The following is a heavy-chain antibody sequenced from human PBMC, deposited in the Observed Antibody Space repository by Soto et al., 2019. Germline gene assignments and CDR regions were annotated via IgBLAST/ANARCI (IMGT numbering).Heavy chain of an antibody. CDR3: ARDSGQAAGDY. Sequence: QVQLVQSGAEVKKPGSSVKVSCTASGGTFSSYTISWVRQAPGQGLEWMGRIIPIRGIANYAQKFQGRVTITADKSTSTAYMELSSPRSEDTAGHSCARDSGQAAGDYWGQGTLVSVAS. CDR1: GGTFSSYT. V-gene: IGHV1-69*08. CDR2: IIPIRGIA. D-gene: IGHD6-25*01. J-gene: IGHJ4*02.